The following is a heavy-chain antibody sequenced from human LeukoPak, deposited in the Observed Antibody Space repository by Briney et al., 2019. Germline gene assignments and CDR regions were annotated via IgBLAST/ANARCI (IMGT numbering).Heavy chain of an antibody. D-gene: IGHD5-24*01. Sequence: GGSLRLSCAASGFTFSSYATHWVRQAPGKGLEWVAVISYDGSNKYYADSVKGRFTISRDNSKNTLYLQMNSLRAEDTAVYYCARSISRDGYNNFDCWGQGTLVTVSS. CDR2: ISYDGSNK. CDR3: ARSISRDGYNNFDC. CDR1: GFTFSSYA. J-gene: IGHJ4*02. V-gene: IGHV3-30*04.